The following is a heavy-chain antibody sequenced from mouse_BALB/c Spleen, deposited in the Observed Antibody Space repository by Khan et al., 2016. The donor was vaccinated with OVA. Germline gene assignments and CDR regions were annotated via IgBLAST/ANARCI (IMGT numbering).Heavy chain of an antibody. CDR3: ARGGAARATWDYFDY. V-gene: IGHV1-63*02. D-gene: IGHD3-1*01. CDR2: IYPGGGYT. J-gene: IGHJ2*01. CDR1: GYTFTNYW. Sequence: VQLQESGAELVRPGTSVKMSCKAAGYTFTNYWIGWVKQRPGHGLEWIGDIYPGGGYTNYNEKFKGKATLTADTSSSPAYMQLSSLTSGDSVIYYCARGGAARATWDYFDYWGQGTTLTVSS.